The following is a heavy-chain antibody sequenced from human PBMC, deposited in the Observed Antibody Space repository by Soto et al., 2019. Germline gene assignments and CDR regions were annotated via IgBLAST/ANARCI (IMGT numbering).Heavy chain of an antibody. CDR3: ARPIYSSAPSWDYGMDV. CDR1: GYTFTSYA. Sequence: QVQLVQSGAEVKKPGASVKVSCKASGYTFTSYAMHWVRQAPGQRLEWMGWINAGNGNTKYSQKFQGRVTITRDTSASTAYRELSSLRSEDTAVYYCARPIYSSAPSWDYGMDVWGQGTTVTVS. CDR2: INAGNGNT. D-gene: IGHD6-19*01. V-gene: IGHV1-3*01. J-gene: IGHJ6*02.